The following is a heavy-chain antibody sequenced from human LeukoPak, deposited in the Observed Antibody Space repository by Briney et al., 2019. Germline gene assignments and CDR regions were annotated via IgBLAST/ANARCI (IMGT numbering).Heavy chain of an antibody. CDR1: GGSISSYY. Sequence: KASETLSLTCTVSGGSISSYYWSWIRQPPGKGLEWIGYIYYSGSTNYNPSLKSRVTISVDTSKNQFSLKLSSVTAADTAVYYCASHRRQSSGWYYFDYWGQGTLVTVSS. CDR3: ASHRRQSSGWYYFDY. CDR2: IYYSGST. J-gene: IGHJ4*02. D-gene: IGHD6-19*01. V-gene: IGHV4-59*08.